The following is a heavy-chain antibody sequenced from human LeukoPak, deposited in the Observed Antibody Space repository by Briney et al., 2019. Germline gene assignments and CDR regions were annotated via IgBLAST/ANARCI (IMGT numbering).Heavy chain of an antibody. D-gene: IGHD1-26*01. CDR3: ARQGYSVSYYFLDY. Sequence: SETLSLTCDVSGDFFKNYWWGWVRQPPVKGLEWIGRVYATGSTRFNPSLKSRLSMSMDTSTNQLSLKLTSVTAADTAVYFCARQGYSVSYYFLDYWSQGTLVAVSS. V-gene: IGHV4-4*07. CDR2: VYATGST. J-gene: IGHJ4*02. CDR1: GDFFKNYW.